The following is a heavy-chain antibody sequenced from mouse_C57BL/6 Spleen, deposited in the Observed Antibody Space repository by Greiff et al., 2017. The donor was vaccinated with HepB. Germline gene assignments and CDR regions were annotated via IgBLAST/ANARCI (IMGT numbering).Heavy chain of an antibody. CDR3: ARGGYDYGGGFAY. CDR2: ISYSGST. V-gene: IGHV3-1*01. J-gene: IGHJ3*01. D-gene: IGHD2-4*01. Sequence: EVQLQQSGPGMVKPSQSLSLTCTVTGYSITSGYDWHWIRHFPGNKLEWMGYISYSGSTNYNPSLKSRISITHDTSTNHFFLKLNSVTTEDTATYDCARGGYDYGGGFAYWGQGTLVTVSA. CDR1: GYSITSGYD.